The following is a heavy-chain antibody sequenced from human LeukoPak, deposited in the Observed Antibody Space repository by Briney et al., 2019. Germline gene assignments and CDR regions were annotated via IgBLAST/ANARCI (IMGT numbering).Heavy chain of an antibody. J-gene: IGHJ4*02. D-gene: IGHD3-22*01. Sequence: PGGSLRLSCAASGFSFSSYAMSWVRQAPGKGLEWVSDNRGSASSTYYADSVKGRFTISRDNSKNTLYLQMNSLRGEDTAVYYCAKDGGDSSGYSLYYFDYWGQGTLVTVSS. V-gene: IGHV3-23*01. CDR3: AKDGGDSSGYSLYYFDY. CDR2: NRGSASST. CDR1: GFSFSSYA.